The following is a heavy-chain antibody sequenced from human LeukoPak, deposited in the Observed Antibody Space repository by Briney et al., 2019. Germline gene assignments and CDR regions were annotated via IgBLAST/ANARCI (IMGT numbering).Heavy chain of an antibody. CDR3: AIPYYYGSGSWLY. D-gene: IGHD3-10*01. CDR1: GGSISSSSYY. Sequence: SSETLSLTCTVSGGSISSSSYYWGWIRQPPGKGLEWIGSLYHSGSTFYNPSLKSRVTISVDTSKNQFSLKLNSVTAADTAVYYCAIPYYYGSGSWLYWGQGTLVTVSS. V-gene: IGHV4-39*01. CDR2: LYHSGST. J-gene: IGHJ4*02.